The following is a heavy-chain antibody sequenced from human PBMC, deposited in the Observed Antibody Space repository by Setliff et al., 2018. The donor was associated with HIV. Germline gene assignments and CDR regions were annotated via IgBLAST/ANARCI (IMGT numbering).Heavy chain of an antibody. Sequence: ETLSLTCAVYGGPLSGHYWSWIRQPPGQGLEWIGETSHSGKTNYNPSLKSRVTISVDTSRNQFSLKLTSVTAADTAVYYCVTSSSWSSRLNFWGPGMLVTVSS. V-gene: IGHV4-34*01. CDR2: TSHSGKT. J-gene: IGHJ4*02. D-gene: IGHD2-2*01. CDR3: VTSSSWSSRLNF. CDR1: GGPLSGHY.